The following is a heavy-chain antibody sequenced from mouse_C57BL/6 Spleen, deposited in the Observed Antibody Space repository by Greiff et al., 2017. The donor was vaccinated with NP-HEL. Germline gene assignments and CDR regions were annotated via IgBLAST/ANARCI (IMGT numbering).Heavy chain of an antibody. D-gene: IGHD2-4*01. V-gene: IGHV6-3*01. CDR1: GFTFSNYW. Sequence: EVKLMESGGGLVQPGGSMKLSCVASGFTFSNYWMNWVRQSPEKGLEWVAQIRLKSDNYATHYAESVKGRFTISRDDSKSSVYLQMNNLRAEDTGIYYCTADYVYFDYWGQGTTLTVSS. CDR2: IRLKSDNYAT. J-gene: IGHJ2*01. CDR3: TADYVYFDY.